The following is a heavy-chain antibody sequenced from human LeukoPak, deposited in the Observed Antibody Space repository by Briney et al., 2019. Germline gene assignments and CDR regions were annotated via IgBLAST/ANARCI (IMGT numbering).Heavy chain of an antibody. Sequence: NPSQSLSLTCTVSGGSISSGDYYWRWIRQPPGKGLEWIGYIYYSGSTYYNPSLKSRVTISVDTSKNQFSLKLSSVTAADTAVYYCAREVRGYSSPYNWFDPWGQGTLVTVSS. CDR3: AREVRGYSSPYNWFDP. CDR1: GGSISSGDYY. V-gene: IGHV4-30-4*01. D-gene: IGHD5-18*01. CDR2: IYYSGST. J-gene: IGHJ5*02.